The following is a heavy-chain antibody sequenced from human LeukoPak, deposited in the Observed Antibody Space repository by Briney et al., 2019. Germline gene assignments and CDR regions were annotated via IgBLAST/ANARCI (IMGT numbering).Heavy chain of an antibody. Sequence: GTSLRLSCAASAFSFSNYGMHWVRQAPGKGLEWVALIWYDGSNRYYADSVKGRFTISRDNSKNTLYVQMNSLRAEDTAAYYCARRADDAFDIWGQGTMVTVSS. CDR1: AFSFSNYG. J-gene: IGHJ3*02. V-gene: IGHV3-33*01. CDR2: IWYDGSNR. CDR3: ARRADDAFDI.